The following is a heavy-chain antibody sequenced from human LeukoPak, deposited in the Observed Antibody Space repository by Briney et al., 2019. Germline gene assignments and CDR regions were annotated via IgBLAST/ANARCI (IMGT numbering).Heavy chain of an antibody. V-gene: IGHV4-4*02. J-gene: IGHJ4*02. Sequence: SGTLSLTCAVSGGSISSSNWWSWVLQPPGKGLEWIVEIYHSGSTNYNPSLKSRVTISVDTSKNQFSLKLSSVTAADTAVYYCARGGHYYDSSGYVDYWGQGTLVTVSS. CDR3: ARGGHYYDSSGYVDY. CDR1: GGSISSSNW. CDR2: IYHSGST. D-gene: IGHD3-22*01.